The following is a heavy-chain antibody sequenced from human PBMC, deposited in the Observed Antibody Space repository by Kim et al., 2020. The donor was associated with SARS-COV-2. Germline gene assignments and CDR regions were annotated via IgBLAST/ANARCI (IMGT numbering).Heavy chain of an antibody. Sequence: GGSLRLSCAASGFTFSSYAMSWVRQAPGKGLEWVSAISGSGGSTYYADSVKGRLTISRGNSKNKLYLQRNSLRAEDTAVYYCAKGPPLTVTTYLGHPDYYYGGMDVWGQGTTVTVSS. CDR1: GFTFSSYA. V-gene: IGHV3-23*01. J-gene: IGHJ6*02. CDR3: AKGPPLTVTTYLGHPDYYYGGMDV. CDR2: ISGSGGST. D-gene: IGHD4-4*01.